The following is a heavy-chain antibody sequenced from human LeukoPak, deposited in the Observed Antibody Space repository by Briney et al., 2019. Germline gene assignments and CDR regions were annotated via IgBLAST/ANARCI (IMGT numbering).Heavy chain of an antibody. CDR1: GGSISSYY. D-gene: IGHD1-7*01. CDR2: ISYSGST. Sequence: SETLSLTCTVSGGSISSYYWSWIRQPPAKGLEWIGYISYSGSTNNNPSFKSRVSISVETSKNQFSLKLSSVTAADTAVYYCARGNWNYASFWFDPWGQGTLVTVSS. J-gene: IGHJ5*02. CDR3: ARGNWNYASFWFDP. V-gene: IGHV4-59*01.